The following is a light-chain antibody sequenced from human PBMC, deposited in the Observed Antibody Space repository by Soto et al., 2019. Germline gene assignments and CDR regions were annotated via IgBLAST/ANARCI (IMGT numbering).Light chain of an antibody. CDR1: SSDIGDSNY. CDR2: DVS. CDR3: SSFRSSSTSYV. V-gene: IGLV2-14*03. Sequence: QCVLTQPASVSGAAGQSITISCTGTSSDIGDSNYVSWYQQHPGKAPKLVIYDVSNRPSGVSNRFSGSKSANTASLTISGLQAEDEADYYRSSFRSSSTSYVFGTGTKVTVL. J-gene: IGLJ1*01.